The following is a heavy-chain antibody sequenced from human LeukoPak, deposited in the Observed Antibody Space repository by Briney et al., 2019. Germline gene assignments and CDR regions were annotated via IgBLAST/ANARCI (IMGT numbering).Heavy chain of an antibody. CDR3: VRPNRGALFDY. D-gene: IGHD1-14*01. CDR1: GYSFTSYW. CDR2: IFPGDSDT. J-gene: IGHJ4*02. V-gene: IGHV5-51*01. Sequence: GESLKISCKGSGYSFTSYWIGWVRQMPGKGLEWMGMIFPGDSDTRYSPSFQGQVTISADKSISTACLQWSSLKASDTAMYYCVRPNRGALFDYWGQGTLVSVSS.